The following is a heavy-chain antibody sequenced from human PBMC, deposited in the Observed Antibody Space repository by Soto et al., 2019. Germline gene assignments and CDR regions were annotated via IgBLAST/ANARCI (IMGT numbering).Heavy chain of an antibody. CDR3: AREDIVLVPAAAWDYYYGMDV. CDR2: INAGNGNT. V-gene: IGHV1-3*01. D-gene: IGHD2-2*01. CDR1: GYTFTSYA. J-gene: IGHJ6*02. Sequence: ASVKVSCKASGYTFTSYAMHWVRQAPGQRLEWMGWINAGNGNTKYSQKFQGRVTITRDTSASTAYMELSSPRSEDTAVYYCAREDIVLVPAAAWDYYYGMDVWGQGTTVTVSS.